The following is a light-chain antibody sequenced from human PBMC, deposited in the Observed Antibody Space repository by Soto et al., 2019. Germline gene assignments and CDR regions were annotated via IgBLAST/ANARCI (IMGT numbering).Light chain of an antibody. CDR1: QGISSY. CDR3: QQLNSYLWT. V-gene: IGKV1-9*01. J-gene: IGKJ1*01. Sequence: DIQLTQSPSFLSASVGDRVTITCRASQGISSYLTWYQQKPGKAPKLLIFAASTLQSGVPSRFSGSGSGTEFTLTIRSLQPEDFATYYCQQLNSYLWTFGQGTKVDIK. CDR2: AAS.